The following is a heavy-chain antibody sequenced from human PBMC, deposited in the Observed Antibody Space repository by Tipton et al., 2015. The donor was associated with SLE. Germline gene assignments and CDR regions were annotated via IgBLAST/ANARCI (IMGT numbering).Heavy chain of an antibody. V-gene: IGHV3-74*01. CDR1: GFTFSNYW. CDR2: IKSDGGST. CDR3: AKTGFEYSGYDLSDH. Sequence: AASGFTFSNYWMHWVRQVPGKGLVWVSRIKSDGGSTAYADSVEGRFFISRDNAMNTLYLQMSSLTADDTALYYCAKTGFEYSGYDLSDHWGQGTQVTVSS. D-gene: IGHD5-12*01. J-gene: IGHJ5*02.